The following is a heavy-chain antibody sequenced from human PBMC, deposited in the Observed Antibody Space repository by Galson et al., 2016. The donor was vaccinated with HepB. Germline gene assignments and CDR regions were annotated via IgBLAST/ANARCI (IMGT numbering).Heavy chain of an antibody. J-gene: IGHJ6*02. CDR3: ARGHIVATVDYYYYGLDA. CDR2: INAANGDT. V-gene: IGHV1-3*01. D-gene: IGHD5-12*01. Sequence: SVKVSCKASGYTFTTYAMYWVRQAPGQRLEWMGWINAANGDTKYSQKLQGRGTITWDTSANSAYMELSSLRSEDTAVYYCARGHIVATVDYYYYGLDAWGQGTTVTVSS. CDR1: GYTFTTYA.